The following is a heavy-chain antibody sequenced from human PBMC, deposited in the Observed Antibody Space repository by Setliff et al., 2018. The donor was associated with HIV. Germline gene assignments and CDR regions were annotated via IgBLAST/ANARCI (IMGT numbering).Heavy chain of an antibody. Sequence: PSLTLSLTCAISGDSVPSSSDAWHWIRQSPGRGLEWLGRTLFRSKWYNEYAASVKSRVTFSADTSKNQFSLQVNSVTPVDTAVYYGARDGSRSLGVSYPYFMDVWGKGTTVTVSS. D-gene: IGHD6-13*01. J-gene: IGHJ6*03. CDR3: ARDGSRSLGVSYPYFMDV. V-gene: IGHV6-1*01. CDR2: TLFRSKWYN. CDR1: GDSVPSSSDA.